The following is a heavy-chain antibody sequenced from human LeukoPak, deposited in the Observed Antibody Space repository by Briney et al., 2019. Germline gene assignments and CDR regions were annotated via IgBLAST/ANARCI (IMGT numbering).Heavy chain of an antibody. CDR3: ARDGSPRRITIFGVVNYYYGMGV. V-gene: IGHV1-18*01. CDR1: GYTFTSYG. Sequence: ASVKVSCKASGYTFTSYGISWVRQAPGQGLEWMGWISAYNGNTNYAQKLQGRVTMTTDTSTSTAYMELRSLRSDDTAVYYCARDGSPRRITIFGVVNYYYGMGVWGQGTTVTVSS. D-gene: IGHD3-3*01. J-gene: IGHJ6*02. CDR2: ISAYNGNT.